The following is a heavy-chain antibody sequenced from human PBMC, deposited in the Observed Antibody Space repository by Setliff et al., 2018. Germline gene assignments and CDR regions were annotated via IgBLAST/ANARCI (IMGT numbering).Heavy chain of an antibody. D-gene: IGHD2-21*02. CDR1: GYSFTKYW. J-gene: IGHJ6*03. Sequence: GESLKISCKAAGYSFTKYWIGWVRQMPGKGLEWMGIIDPADSDTTYSPSFQGQVTISADKSIGTAYLQWSSLKASDTAIYYCARRGWGSSSGDCYSPKGCYYYYMDVW. CDR3: ARRGWGSSSGDCYSPKGCYYYYMDV. V-gene: IGHV5-51*03. CDR2: IDPADSDT.